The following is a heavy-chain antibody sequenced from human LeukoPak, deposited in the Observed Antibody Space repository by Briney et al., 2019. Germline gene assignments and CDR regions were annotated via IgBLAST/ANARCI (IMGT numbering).Heavy chain of an antibody. Sequence: SETLSLTCTVSGGSISSYYWSWIRQPPGKGLEWIGYIYYSGSTNYNPSLKSRVTISVDTSKNQFSLKLSSVTAADTAVYYCARGDYESGQVLWFDPWGQGTLVTVSS. CDR3: ARGDYESGQVLWFDP. CDR1: GGSISSYY. CDR2: IYYSGST. J-gene: IGHJ5*02. D-gene: IGHD4-17*01. V-gene: IGHV4-59*01.